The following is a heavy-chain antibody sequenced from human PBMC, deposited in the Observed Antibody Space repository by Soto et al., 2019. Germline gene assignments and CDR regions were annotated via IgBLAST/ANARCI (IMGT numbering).Heavy chain of an antibody. CDR3: ARNTIFGEKWFDP. CDR2: VYYTGSA. J-gene: IGHJ5*02. Sequence: PSETLSLTCSVSGGSIDSYYWTWIRQPPGKGLEWIGFVYYTGSAKYNPSLKGRVSISIDTSKNRFSLNLSSVTAADTAVYYCARNTIFGEKWFDPWGQGTLVTVSS. V-gene: IGHV4-59*01. CDR1: GGSIDSYY. D-gene: IGHD3-3*01.